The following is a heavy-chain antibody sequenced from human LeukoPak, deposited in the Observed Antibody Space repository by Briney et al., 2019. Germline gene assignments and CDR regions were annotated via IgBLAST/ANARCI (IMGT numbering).Heavy chain of an antibody. Sequence: PGGSLRLSCTASGFTFRDYYVTWIRQAPGKGLEWVSYIRSTGSSTAYADSVKGRFTISRDNAKNSLYLQMNSLRAEDTALYYCARAGDYTYYYYYMDVWGKGTTVTVSS. CDR3: ARAGDYTYYYYYMDV. CDR2: IRSTGSST. V-gene: IGHV3-11*01. D-gene: IGHD4-17*01. CDR1: GFTFRDYY. J-gene: IGHJ6*03.